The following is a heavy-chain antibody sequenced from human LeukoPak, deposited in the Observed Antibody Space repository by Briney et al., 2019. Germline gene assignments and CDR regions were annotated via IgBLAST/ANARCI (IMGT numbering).Heavy chain of an antibody. CDR1: GGSISSSSYY. CDR2: IYYSGST. V-gene: IGHV4-39*01. CDR3: ARVRFGSGIY. J-gene: IGHJ4*02. Sequence: SETLSLTCTVSGGSISSSSYYWGWIRQPPGKGLEWIGSIYYSGSTYYNPSLKSRVTISVDTSKNQFSLKLSSVTAADTAVYYCARVRFGSGIYWGQGTLVTVSS. D-gene: IGHD3-10*01.